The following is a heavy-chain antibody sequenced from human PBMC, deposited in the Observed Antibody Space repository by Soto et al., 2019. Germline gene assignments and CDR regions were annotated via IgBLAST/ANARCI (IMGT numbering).Heavy chain of an antibody. D-gene: IGHD3-10*01. V-gene: IGHV3-7*01. CDR2: IKQDGSEK. J-gene: IGHJ6*02. Sequence: PGGSLRLSCAASGFTFSSYWMSWVRQAPGKGLEWVANIKQDGSEKYYVDSVKGRFTISRDNAKNSLYLQMNSLRAEDTAVYCCARITIYYSYGMDVWGQGTTVTVSS. CDR1: GFTFSSYW. CDR3: ARITIYYSYGMDV.